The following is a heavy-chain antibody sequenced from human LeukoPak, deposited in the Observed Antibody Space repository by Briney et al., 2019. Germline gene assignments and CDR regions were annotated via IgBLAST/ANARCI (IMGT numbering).Heavy chain of an antibody. V-gene: IGHV3-7*01. J-gene: IGHJ4*02. D-gene: IGHD6-13*01. CDR2: IKTDGSLT. CDR1: GFTFSSYW. CDR3: AREPTYSSSWYTSCDY. Sequence: GGSLRLSCVASGFTFSSYWMTWVRQAPGKGLEWVANIKTDGSLTYYVDSVKGRFTISRDNAKNSLYLQMNSLRAEDTAVYYCAREPTYSSSWYTSCDYWGQGTLVTVSS.